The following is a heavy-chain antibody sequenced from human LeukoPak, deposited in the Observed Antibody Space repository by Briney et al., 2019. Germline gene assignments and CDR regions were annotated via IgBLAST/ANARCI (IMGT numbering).Heavy chain of an antibody. Sequence: PGGSLRLSCAASGLIFSGYWMTWVRQAPGKGLEWVANLDQDGSEKYYVDSVKGRFTISRDNAKKSLYLQMNSLRAEDTAVYYCARDDYGFWTGSHYYYYYLDVWGKGTTVTVSS. CDR3: ARDDYGFWTGSHYYYYYLDV. J-gene: IGHJ6*03. D-gene: IGHD3/OR15-3a*01. CDR2: LDQDGSEK. V-gene: IGHV3-7*01. CDR1: GLIFSGYW.